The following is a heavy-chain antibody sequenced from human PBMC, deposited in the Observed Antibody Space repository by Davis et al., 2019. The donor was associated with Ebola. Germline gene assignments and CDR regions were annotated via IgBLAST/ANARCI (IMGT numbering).Heavy chain of an antibody. J-gene: IGHJ4*02. CDR3: TIDYYYDSSGPVGY. V-gene: IGHV3-49*03. Sequence: PGGPLRPSLTAPGFTFRAYAMSWFRQAPGKGLEWVGFIRSKAYGGTTEYAASVKGRLTISRDDSKSIAYLQMNSLKTEDTAVYYCTIDYYYDSSGPVGYWGQGTLVTVSS. D-gene: IGHD3-22*01. CDR2: IRSKAYGGTT. CDR1: GFTFRAYA.